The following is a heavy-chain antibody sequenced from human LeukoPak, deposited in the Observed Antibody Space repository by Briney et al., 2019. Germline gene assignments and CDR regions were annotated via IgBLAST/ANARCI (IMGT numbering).Heavy chain of an antibody. V-gene: IGHV1-2*02. J-gene: IGHJ4*02. D-gene: IGHD6-13*01. CDR1: GYTFTGYY. CDR3: ARDHGRSSSWYDY. Sequence: ASVKVSCKASGYTFTGYYMHWVRQAPGQGLEWMGWINPNSGCTNYAQKFQGRVTMTTDTSTSTAYMELRSLRSDDTAVYYCARDHGRSSSWYDYWGQGTLVTVSS. CDR2: INPNSGCT.